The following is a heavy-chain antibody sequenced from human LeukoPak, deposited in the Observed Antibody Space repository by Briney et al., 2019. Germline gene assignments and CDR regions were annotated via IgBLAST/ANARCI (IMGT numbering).Heavy chain of an antibody. V-gene: IGHV3-7*01. D-gene: IGHD3-16*02. CDR1: GFTFSNFW. Sequence: GGSLRLSCAASGFTFSNFWMSWVRQAPGKGLEWMANIKQDGREKYYVDSVKGRFTISRDNAKNSLYLQTNSLRAEDTAVYYCARGRFRVRLGELSDYWGQGTLVTVSS. CDR2: IKQDGREK. J-gene: IGHJ4*02. CDR3: ARGRFRVRLGELSDY.